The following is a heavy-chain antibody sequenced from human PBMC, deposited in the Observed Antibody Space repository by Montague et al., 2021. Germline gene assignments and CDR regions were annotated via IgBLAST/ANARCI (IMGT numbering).Heavy chain of an antibody. J-gene: IGHJ3*02. Sequence: SETLSLTCTVSGDSISNYFWTWIRQPPGKGLEWIGLISYSGRTNFNPSLKSRVTISLDTSKNQFSLNLSSVTAADTAVYYCARDTTTDGFDIWGQGTMVTVSS. CDR2: ISYSGRT. D-gene: IGHD1-1*01. V-gene: IGHV4-59*13. CDR3: ARDTTTDGFDI. CDR1: GDSISNYF.